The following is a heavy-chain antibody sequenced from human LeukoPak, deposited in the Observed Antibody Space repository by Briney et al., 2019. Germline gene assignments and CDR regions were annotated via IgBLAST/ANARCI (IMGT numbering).Heavy chain of an antibody. D-gene: IGHD2-8*02. V-gene: IGHV2-5*02. CDR3: AHRVFQGGYWDSGKFDY. CDR1: GFSLITSGVG. Sequence: SGPTLVNPTQTLTLTCTFSGFSLITSGVGVGWIRQPPGKAPECLALIYWDNDRRYNPSLRSRLTISEDTSKNQVVLTMTNMDPVDTATYYCAHRVFQGGYWDSGKFDYWSQGTPVTVSS. J-gene: IGHJ4*02. CDR2: IYWDNDR.